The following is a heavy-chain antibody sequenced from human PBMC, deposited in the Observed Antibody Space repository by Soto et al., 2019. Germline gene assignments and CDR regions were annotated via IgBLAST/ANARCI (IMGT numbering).Heavy chain of an antibody. V-gene: IGHV4-30-4*01. CDR1: GGSISSGDYY. Sequence: TLSLTCTVSGGSISSGDYYWSWIRQPPGKGLEWIGYIYYSGSTYYNPSLKSRVTISVDTSKNQFSLKLSSVTAADTAVYYCARERRYCSSTRCYRGSQYYYGMDVWGQGTTVTVSS. CDR3: ARERRYCSSTRCYRGSQYYYGMDV. CDR2: IYYSGST. J-gene: IGHJ6*02. D-gene: IGHD2-2*01.